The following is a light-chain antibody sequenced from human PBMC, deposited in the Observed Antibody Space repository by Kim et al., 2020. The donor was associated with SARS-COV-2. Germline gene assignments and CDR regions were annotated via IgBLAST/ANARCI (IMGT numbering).Light chain of an antibody. CDR1: KLGDKY. CDR2: QDS. V-gene: IGLV3-1*01. Sequence: VSPGTTASITCSGDKLGDKYACWYQQKPGQSPVLVIYQDSKRPSGIPERFSGSNSGNTATLTISGTQAMDEADYYCQAWDSSTAIFGGGTQLTVL. J-gene: IGLJ2*01. CDR3: QAWDSSTAI.